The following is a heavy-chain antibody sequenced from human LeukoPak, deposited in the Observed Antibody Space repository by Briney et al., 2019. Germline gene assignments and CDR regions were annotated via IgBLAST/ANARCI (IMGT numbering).Heavy chain of an antibody. Sequence: GGSLRLSCAASAFTFSSYWMHWVRQAPGKGLVWVSRINSDGSSITYADSVKGRFTISRDNAKNTLYLQMNSLRVEGTAVYYCAREGRVSGYDFDCWGQGTLVTVSS. CDR1: AFTFSSYW. J-gene: IGHJ4*02. D-gene: IGHD5-12*01. V-gene: IGHV3-74*03. CDR2: INSDGSSI. CDR3: AREGRVSGYDFDC.